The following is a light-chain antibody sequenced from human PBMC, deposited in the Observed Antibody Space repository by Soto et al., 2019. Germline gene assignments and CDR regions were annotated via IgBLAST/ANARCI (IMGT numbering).Light chain of an antibody. CDR2: GAS. J-gene: IGKJ2*01. V-gene: IGKV3-15*01. Sequence: EVVLTQSPATLSVSPGDRATLSCRASQSVSRNLAWYQQKPGQAPRLLIYGASTRATGVPARFSGSGSATEFTLSISSLQSEDVAVYYCQQYGDWPPATFGQGTKLDI. CDR1: QSVSRN. CDR3: QQYGDWPPAT.